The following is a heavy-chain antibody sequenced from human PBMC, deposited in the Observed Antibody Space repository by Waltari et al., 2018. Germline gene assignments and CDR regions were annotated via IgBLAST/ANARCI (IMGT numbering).Heavy chain of an antibody. V-gene: IGHV3-7*01. CDR3: AKSRGFEY. CDR2: INYDGSQK. J-gene: IGHJ4*02. CDR1: GFTFSRYW. Sequence: VQLVESGGGLVQPGGSLRRACGASGFTFSRYWMSWVRQTPGKGLEWVANINYDGSQKYYVDSVKGRFTISRDNAKNSVYLQMNSLRVEDTAVYYCAKSRGFEYWGQGTLITVSS. D-gene: IGHD2-2*01.